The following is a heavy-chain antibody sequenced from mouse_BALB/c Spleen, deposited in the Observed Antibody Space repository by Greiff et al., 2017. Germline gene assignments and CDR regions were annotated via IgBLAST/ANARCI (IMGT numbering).Heavy chain of an antibody. D-gene: IGHD3-1*01. CDR3: ARGEARAPFAY. CDR1: GYSITSDYA. CDR2: ISYSGST. Sequence: EVKLMESGPGLVKPSQSLSLTCTVTGYSITSDYAWNWIRQFPGNKLEWMGYISYSGSTSYNPSLKSRISITRDTSKNQFFLQLNSVTTEDTATYYCARGEARAPFAYWGQGTLVTVSA. J-gene: IGHJ3*01. V-gene: IGHV3-2*02.